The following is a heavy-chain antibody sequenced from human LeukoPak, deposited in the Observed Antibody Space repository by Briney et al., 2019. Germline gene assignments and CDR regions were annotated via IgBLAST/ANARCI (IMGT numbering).Heavy chain of an antibody. Sequence: GGSLRLSCAASGFTIGGRSMNWGRQAPGKGLEWVSNINSGSSSIYYADSVKGRFTISRDNAKNSLYLQMNSLRDEDTAVYYCTWQGNWGQGTLVTVSS. CDR1: GFTIGGRS. CDR3: TWQGN. J-gene: IGHJ4*02. CDR2: INSGSSSI. V-gene: IGHV3-48*02.